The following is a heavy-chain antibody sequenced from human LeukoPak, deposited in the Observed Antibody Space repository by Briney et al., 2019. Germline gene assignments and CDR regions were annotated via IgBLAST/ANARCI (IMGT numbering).Heavy chain of an antibody. J-gene: IGHJ5*02. CDR3: ARPGGIAAAGKADWFDP. CDR1: GGSISSSSYY. V-gene: IGHV4-39*01. CDR2: IYYSGST. Sequence: SETLSLTCTVSGGSISSSSYYWGWIRQPPEKGLEWIGSIYYSGSTYYNPSLKSRVTISVDTSKNQFSLKLSSVTAADTAVYYCARPGGIAAAGKADWFDPWGQGTLVTVSS. D-gene: IGHD6-13*01.